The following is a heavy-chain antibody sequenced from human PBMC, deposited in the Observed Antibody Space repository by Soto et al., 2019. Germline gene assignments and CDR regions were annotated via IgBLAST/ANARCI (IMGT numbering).Heavy chain of an antibody. CDR1: GYTFTSYG. V-gene: IGHV1-18*01. D-gene: IGHD3-3*01. CDR2: ISAYNGNT. Sequence: GASVKASCTASGYTFTSYGISWVRQAPRQGLEWMGWISAYNGNTNYAQKLQGRVTMTTDTSTSTAYMELRSLRSDDTAVYYCARDLGVRFLEWLSHFDYWGQGTLLTVSS. J-gene: IGHJ4*02. CDR3: ARDLGVRFLEWLSHFDY.